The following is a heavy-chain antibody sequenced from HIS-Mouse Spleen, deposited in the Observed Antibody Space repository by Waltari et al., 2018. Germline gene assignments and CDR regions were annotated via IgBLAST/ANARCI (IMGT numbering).Heavy chain of an antibody. Sequence: QLQLQQSGPGLVKPSETLSLTCTVSGGSTGSSSYSWGWIRQPPGKGLEWIGSIYYSGSTYYNPSLKSRVTISVDTSKNQFSLKLSSVTAADTAVYYCAREIPYSSSWYDWYFDLWGRGTLVTVSS. D-gene: IGHD6-13*01. CDR1: GGSTGSSSYS. CDR3: AREIPYSSSWYDWYFDL. V-gene: IGHV4-39*07. J-gene: IGHJ2*01. CDR2: IYYSGST.